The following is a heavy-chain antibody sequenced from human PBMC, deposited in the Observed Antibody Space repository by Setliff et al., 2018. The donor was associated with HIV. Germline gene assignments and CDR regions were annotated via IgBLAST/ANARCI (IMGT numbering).Heavy chain of an antibody. J-gene: IGHJ4*02. V-gene: IGHV4-31*03. D-gene: IGHD1-26*01. CDR3: ARPVEMANREFDY. CDR1: GDSVNSYNYY. CDR2: IYYSGSS. Sequence: SETLSLTCKVSGDSVNSYNYYWSWIRQHPGKGLEWIGYIYYSGSSYYNPSVRSRVIMSLDTSENHFSLKLSSVTAADTAVYYCARPVEMANREFDYWGQGTLVTVSS.